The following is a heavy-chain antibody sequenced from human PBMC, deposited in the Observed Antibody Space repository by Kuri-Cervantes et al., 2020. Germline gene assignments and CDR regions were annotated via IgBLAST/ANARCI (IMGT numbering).Heavy chain of an antibody. CDR3: ARVDDVDAFDI. V-gene: IGHV3-30*03. CDR1: GFAFNIYS. J-gene: IGHJ3*02. CDR2: ISDDGSNK. Sequence: GESLKISCAASGFAFNIYSMNWVRQAPGKGLEWVAVISDDGSNKYYADSVKGRFTISRDNSKNTLYLQMNSLRAEDTAVYYCARVDDVDAFDIWGQGTMVTVSS.